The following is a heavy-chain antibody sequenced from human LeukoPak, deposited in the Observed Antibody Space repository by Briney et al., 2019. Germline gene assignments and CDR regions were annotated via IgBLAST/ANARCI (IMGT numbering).Heavy chain of an antibody. CDR2: ISHSGGT. CDR1: GYSISSGYY. D-gene: IGHD4-17*01. J-gene: IGHJ4*02. Sequence: PSETLSLTCTVSGYSISSGYYWGWIRQPPGKGLEWIGSISHSGGTYYNPSLKSRVTISVDTSKNQFSLKLTSVTAADTAVYYCASTITVTPVYWGQGTLVTVSS. CDR3: ASTITVTPVY. V-gene: IGHV4-38-2*02.